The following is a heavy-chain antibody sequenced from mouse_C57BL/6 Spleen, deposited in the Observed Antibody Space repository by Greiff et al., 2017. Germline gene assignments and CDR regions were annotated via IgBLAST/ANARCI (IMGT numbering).Heavy chain of an antibody. CDR3: TKWVVTGAMDY. CDR2: IDPETGGT. CDR1: GYTFTDYE. Sequence: VQLQQSGAELVRPGASVTLSCKASGYTFTDYEMHWVKQTPVHGLEWIGAIDPETGGTAYNQKFKGKAILTADKSSSTAYMELRSLTSEDSAVYYCTKWVVTGAMDYWGQGTSVTVSS. V-gene: IGHV1-15*01. D-gene: IGHD2-2*01. J-gene: IGHJ4*01.